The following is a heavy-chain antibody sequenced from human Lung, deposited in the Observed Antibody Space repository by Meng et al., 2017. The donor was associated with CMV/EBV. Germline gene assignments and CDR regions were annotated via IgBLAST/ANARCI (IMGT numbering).Heavy chain of an antibody. CDR3: ARMYCGCDCYAPSL. Sequence: SETLSLTCTVSGGSISSSSYYWGWIRKPPGKGLEWIGSIYYSGSTYYNPSLKSRVTISVKTSKNQFSLKLSSVTAADTAVYYCARMYCGCDCYAPSLWGRGTLVTVSS. V-gene: IGHV4-39*07. CDR1: GGSISSSSYY. CDR2: IYYSGST. J-gene: IGHJ2*01. D-gene: IGHD2-21*01.